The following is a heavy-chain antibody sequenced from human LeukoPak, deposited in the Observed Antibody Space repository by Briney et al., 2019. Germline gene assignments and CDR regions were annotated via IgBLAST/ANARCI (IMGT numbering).Heavy chain of an antibody. CDR3: ARRRGSSSLDY. V-gene: IGHV5-51*01. D-gene: IGHD6-6*01. CDR2: ISPGDSNI. CDR1: GYNFANYW. Sequence: GESLKISCKGSGYNFANYWIGGVRQMPEKGLEGMGIISPGDSNITYSPSFQGQVAISADKSISTAYLQWSSLKASDTAIYYCARRRGSSSLDYWGQGTLVAVSS. J-gene: IGHJ4*02.